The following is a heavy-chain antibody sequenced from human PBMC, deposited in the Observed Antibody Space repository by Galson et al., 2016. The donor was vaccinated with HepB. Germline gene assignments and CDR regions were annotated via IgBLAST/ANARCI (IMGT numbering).Heavy chain of an antibody. CDR2: ITVVNGNT. CDR1: GNTFTASA. CDR3: ARLGDPNFNPQAATFATHFFDY. V-gene: IGHV1-3*01. J-gene: IGHJ4*02. Sequence: SVKVSCKASGNTFTASAIHWVRQAPGQRLEWMGWITVVNGNTKYSQKFQDRVTFTSDTSANTAYMDLGSLKASDTAMYYCARLGDPNFNPQAATFATHFFDYCGQGTLVTVSS. D-gene: IGHD3-10*01.